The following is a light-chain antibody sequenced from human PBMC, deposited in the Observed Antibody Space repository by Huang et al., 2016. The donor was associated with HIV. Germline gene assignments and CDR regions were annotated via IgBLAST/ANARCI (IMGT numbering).Light chain of an antibody. J-gene: IGKJ4*01. CDR2: VSA. CDR1: RIVSTN. V-gene: IGKV3-15*01. CDR3: HQYNNWLLS. Sequence: EIVMTQSPATLSVSPGERVTLSCRANRIVSTNLAWYQQRPGQAPRRLIYVSATRAPGIPARFSGSGSGTDFSLTISSLQSEDFALYYCHQYNNWLLSFGGGTRVDI.